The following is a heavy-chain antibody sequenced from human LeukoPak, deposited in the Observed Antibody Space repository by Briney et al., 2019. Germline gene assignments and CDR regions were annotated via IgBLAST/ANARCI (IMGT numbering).Heavy chain of an antibody. CDR2: INPSNGGT. D-gene: IGHD1-1*01. V-gene: IGHV1-2*02. CDR3: GRDRHWNQGNFDY. CDR1: GYTITGYY. Sequence: ASVKVSCKAFGYTITGYYIHWVRQAPGQGLEWMGWINPSNGGTNSARKFQGRVTMTRDTSIGTAYMELNRLTYDDTAVYYCGRDRHWNQGNFDYWGQGTLVTVSS. J-gene: IGHJ4*02.